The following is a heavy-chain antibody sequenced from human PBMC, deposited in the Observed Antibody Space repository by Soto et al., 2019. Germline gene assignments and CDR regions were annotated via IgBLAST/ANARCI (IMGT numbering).Heavy chain of an antibody. V-gene: IGHV1-18*01. CDR3: ARDRSASGPHDAFDI. CDR2: ISAYNGNT. D-gene: IGHD6-13*01. Sequence: GASVKVSSKASGYTFTSYCISWVRQAPGQGLEWMGWISAYNGNTNYAQKLKGRVTMTTDTSTSTAYMELRSLRSDDTAVYFCARDRSASGPHDAFDIWGQGTMVIVSS. CDR1: GYTFTSYC. J-gene: IGHJ3*02.